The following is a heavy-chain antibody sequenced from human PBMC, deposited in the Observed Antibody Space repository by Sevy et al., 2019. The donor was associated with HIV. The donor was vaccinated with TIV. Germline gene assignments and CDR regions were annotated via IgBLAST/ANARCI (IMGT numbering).Heavy chain of an antibody. Sequence: ASVKVSCKASGYTFTSYDINWVRQATGQGLEWMGWMNPNSGNTGYAQKFQGRVTMTRNTSISTAYMELSSLRSEDTAVYYCARGLPQDYGSSWYFIYDYYYYGMDVWGQGTTVTVSS. D-gene: IGHD6-13*01. CDR2: MNPNSGNT. CDR3: ARGLPQDYGSSWYFIYDYYYYGMDV. J-gene: IGHJ6*02. CDR1: GYTFTSYD. V-gene: IGHV1-8*01.